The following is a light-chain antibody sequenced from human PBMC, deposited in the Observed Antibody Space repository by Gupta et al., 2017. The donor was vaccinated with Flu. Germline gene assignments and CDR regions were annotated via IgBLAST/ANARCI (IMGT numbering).Light chain of an antibody. V-gene: IGKV1-39*01. CDR1: QAISTY. J-gene: IGKJ2*01. CDR2: GTS. Sequence: DIQMTQSPSSLSASVGDRVTITCRASQAISTYLNWYQQSPGKAPHLLIYGTSSLQRGVPSRFSGSGSGTDFTLTISRLQPEDFATYYCQQTYRPPHTFGQGTKVDIK. CDR3: QQTYRPPHT.